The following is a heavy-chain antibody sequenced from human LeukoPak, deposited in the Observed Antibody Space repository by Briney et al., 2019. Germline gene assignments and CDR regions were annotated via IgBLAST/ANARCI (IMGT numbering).Heavy chain of an antibody. CDR1: GFTFSGSA. D-gene: IGHD5-18*01. CDR3: TRFNQQPYGMDV. Sequence: GEPLTLSCAASGFTFSGSAMHWLRQPAGKGLEGVDRMRNKANKYATPSGTSVEGRFTISRDDSKNTAYLQMTSLKTAEKAVYYCTRFNQQPYGMDVWGQGPTVTVSS. V-gene: IGHV3-73*01. J-gene: IGHJ6*02. CDR2: MRNKANKYAT.